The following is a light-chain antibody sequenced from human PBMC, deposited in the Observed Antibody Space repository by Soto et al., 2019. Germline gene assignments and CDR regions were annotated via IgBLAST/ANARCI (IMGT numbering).Light chain of an antibody. CDR2: WAS. CDR1: QSVLYSSNNKNY. J-gene: IGKJ1*01. Sequence: DIVMTQSPDSLGVSLGERATINCKSSQSVLYSSNNKNYLAWYQQKPGQPPKLLIYWASTRDSGVPDRFSGSESGTDFTLTISSLQAEDVAVYYCQQYYSTPRTFGQGTKVELK. V-gene: IGKV4-1*01. CDR3: QQYYSTPRT.